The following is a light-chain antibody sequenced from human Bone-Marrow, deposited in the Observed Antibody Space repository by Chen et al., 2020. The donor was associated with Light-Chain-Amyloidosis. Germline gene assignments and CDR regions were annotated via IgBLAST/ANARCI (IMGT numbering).Light chain of an antibody. Sequence: SYVLTQPSSVSVAPGQTATIACGGNNIGSTSVHCYPQTPGQAPLLVDYDHSDRPSGIPEGLSGSNSGNTATLTISRVEAGDEAGYYCQVWDRGSDRPVFGGGTKLTVL. V-gene: IGLV3-21*02. CDR1: NIGSTS. J-gene: IGLJ3*02. CDR3: QVWDRGSDRPV. CDR2: DHS.